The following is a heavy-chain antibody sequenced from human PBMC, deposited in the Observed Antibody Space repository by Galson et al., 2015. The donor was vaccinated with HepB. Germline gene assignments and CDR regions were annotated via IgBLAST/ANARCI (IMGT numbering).Heavy chain of an antibody. J-gene: IGHJ6*02. Sequence: QSGAEMKKPGESLKISCKGSGYSFTSYWIGWVRQMPGKGLEWMGIIYPGDSDTRYSPSFQGQVTISADKSISTAYLQWSSLKASDTAMYYCARLRGLMTTVTIPAYYGMDVWGQGTTVTVSS. V-gene: IGHV5-51*01. CDR3: ARLRGLMTTVTIPAYYGMDV. CDR1: GYSFTSYW. CDR2: IYPGDSDT. D-gene: IGHD4-11*01.